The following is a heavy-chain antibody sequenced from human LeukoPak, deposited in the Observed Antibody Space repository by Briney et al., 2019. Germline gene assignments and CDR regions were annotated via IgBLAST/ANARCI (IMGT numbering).Heavy chain of an antibody. CDR3: AELGITMIGGV. J-gene: IGHJ6*04. V-gene: IGHV3-11*04. CDR2: ISRSGSTK. CDR1: GFTFSDYN. D-gene: IGHD3-10*02. Sequence: GGSLRLSCAASGFTFSDYNMRWIRQAPGKGLEWVSSISRSGSTKYYADSVKGRFTISRDNAKNSLFLQMNSLRAEDTAVCYCAELGITMIGGVWGKGTTVTISS.